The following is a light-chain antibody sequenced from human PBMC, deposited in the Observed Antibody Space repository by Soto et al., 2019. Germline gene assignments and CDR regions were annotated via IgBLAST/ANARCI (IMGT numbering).Light chain of an antibody. V-gene: IGKV3-20*01. CDR1: HSVSNNY. Sequence: ILLTHSPGTLSLSPWERATLSCRSSHSVSNNYLAWYQQKPGQAPSLLIYGASNRATGIPDRFSGSGSGTDFNLTISRLEAEDFAVYSRQPYGRSGTLGHGTXVEIK. J-gene: IGKJ1*01. CDR3: QPYGRSGT. CDR2: GAS.